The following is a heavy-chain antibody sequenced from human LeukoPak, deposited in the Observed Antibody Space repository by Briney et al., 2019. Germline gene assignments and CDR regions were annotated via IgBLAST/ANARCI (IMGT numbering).Heavy chain of an antibody. Sequence: SETLSLTCAVYGGSFSGYYWSWIRQPPGKGLEWIGEINHSGSTNYNPSLKSRVTISVDTSKNQFSLKLSSVTAADTAVYYCATDKRWLQFGWFDPWGQGTLVTVSS. CDR2: INHSGST. CDR3: ATDKRWLQFGWFDP. D-gene: IGHD5-24*01. CDR1: GGSFSGYY. V-gene: IGHV4-34*01. J-gene: IGHJ5*02.